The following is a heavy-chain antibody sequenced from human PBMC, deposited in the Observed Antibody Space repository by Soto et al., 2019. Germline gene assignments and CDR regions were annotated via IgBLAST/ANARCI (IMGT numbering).Heavy chain of an antibody. D-gene: IGHD3-22*01. CDR2: ISGSGGNT. CDR3: CLGGYWFFDY. V-gene: IGHV3-23*01. J-gene: IGHJ4*02. CDR1: GFTFSSYA. Sequence: EVQLLESGGGLVQPGGSLRLSCAASGFTFSSYAMSWVRQAPGKGLEWVSAISGSGGNTYYADSVKGRFTISRDNSKNTLYLQMNSLRAEDTAVYYCCLGGYWFFDYWGQGALVTVSS.